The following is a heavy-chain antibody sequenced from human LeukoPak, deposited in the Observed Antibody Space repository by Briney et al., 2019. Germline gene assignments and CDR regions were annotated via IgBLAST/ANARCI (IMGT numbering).Heavy chain of an antibody. CDR3: ARDQLAARYAFDI. Sequence: PSQTLSLTCTVSGGSISSGGYYWSWIRQHPGKGLEWIGYIYYSGSTYYNPSLKSRVTISVDTSKNQFSLKLSSVTAADTAVYYCARDQLAARYAFDIWGLGTMVTVSS. CDR1: GGSISSGGYY. J-gene: IGHJ3*02. CDR2: IYYSGST. D-gene: IGHD6-6*01. V-gene: IGHV4-31*03.